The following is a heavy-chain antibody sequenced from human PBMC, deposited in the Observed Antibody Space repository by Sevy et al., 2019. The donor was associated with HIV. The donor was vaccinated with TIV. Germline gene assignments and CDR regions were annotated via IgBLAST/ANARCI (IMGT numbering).Heavy chain of an antibody. D-gene: IGHD1-26*01. CDR3: ARVKARAGGYLQWGSGVEGLSNPQNYFFYGMDV. CDR2: IHYTGRA. CDR1: GSSISATHW. V-gene: IGHV4-4*02. J-gene: IGHJ6*02. Sequence: SETLSLTCAVSGSSISATHWWTWVRQTPGKGLEWIATIHYTGRATYNPSLRSRVTISVDKSENRLSLKVTCVTAADTAMYNCARVKARAGGYLQWGSGVEGLSNPQNYFFYGMDVWGPGTTVTVSS.